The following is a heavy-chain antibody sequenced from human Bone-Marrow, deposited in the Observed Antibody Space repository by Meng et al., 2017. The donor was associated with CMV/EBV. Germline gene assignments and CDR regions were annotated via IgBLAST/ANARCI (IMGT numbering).Heavy chain of an antibody. D-gene: IGHD5-18*01. J-gene: IGHJ4*02. V-gene: IGHV3-21*01. Sequence: GGSLRLSCAASGFTFSDYYMNWVRQAPGKGLEWVSSISSSSSYIYYADSVKGRFTISRDNAKNSLYLQMNSLRAEDTAVYYCARSTAVVSFDYWGQGTLVTVSS. CDR2: ISSSSSYI. CDR1: GFTFSDYY. CDR3: ARSTAVVSFDY.